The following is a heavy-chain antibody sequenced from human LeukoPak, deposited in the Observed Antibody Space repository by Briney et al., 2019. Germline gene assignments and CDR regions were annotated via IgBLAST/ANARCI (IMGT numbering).Heavy chain of an antibody. Sequence: ASVKVSCKASGYTFTSYYMHWVRQAPGQGLEWMGTINPSGGSTSYAQKFQGRVTMTRDTSTSTVYMELSSLRSEDTAVYYCARYRPGRDYYDSSGYSDYWGQGTLVTVSS. CDR1: GYTFTSYY. V-gene: IGHV1-46*01. CDR2: INPSGGST. J-gene: IGHJ4*02. CDR3: ARYRPGRDYYDSSGYSDY. D-gene: IGHD3-22*01.